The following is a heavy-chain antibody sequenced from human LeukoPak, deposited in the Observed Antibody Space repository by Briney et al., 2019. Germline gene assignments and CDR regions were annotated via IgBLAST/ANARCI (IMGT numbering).Heavy chain of an antibody. J-gene: IGHJ4*02. V-gene: IGHV3-23*01. D-gene: IGHD3-9*01. CDR1: GFTFSSYA. CDR3: AKRGDRITISGDYFDY. CDR2: ISGSGGST. Sequence: GGSLRLSCAASGFTFSSYAMSWVRQAPGKGLEWVSAISGSGGSTYYADSVKGRVTISRDNSKNTLYLQMNSLRAEDTAAYYCAKRGDRITISGDYFDYWGQGTLVTVSS.